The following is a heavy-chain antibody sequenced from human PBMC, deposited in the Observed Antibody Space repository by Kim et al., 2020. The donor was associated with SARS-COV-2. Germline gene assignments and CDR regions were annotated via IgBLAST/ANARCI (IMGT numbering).Heavy chain of an antibody. CDR1: GFTFSSYG. V-gene: IGHV3-33*01. Sequence: GGSLRLSCAASGFTFSSYGMHWVRQAPGKGLEWVAVIWYDGSNKYYADSVKGRFTISRDNSKNTLYLQMNSLRAEDTAVYYCARDGIVGATNQFDYWGQGTLVTVSS. D-gene: IGHD1-26*01. CDR2: IWYDGSNK. CDR3: ARDGIVGATNQFDY. J-gene: IGHJ4*02.